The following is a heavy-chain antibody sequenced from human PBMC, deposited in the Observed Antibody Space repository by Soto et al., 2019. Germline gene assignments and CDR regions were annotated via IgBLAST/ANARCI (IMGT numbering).Heavy chain of an antibody. CDR3: ARGHLAVVPVASWFYYMDV. D-gene: IGHD2-2*01. Sequence: QVQLVQSGAEVEKPGASVKVSCKASGYTFTNYAVHWVRQAPGQRREWMGWIHAGNGNTRFSQNLQGRVTITRDTSARTIYMELSSLRAEDTAVYYCARGHLAVVPVASWFYYMDVWGKGTTVTVSS. CDR2: IHAGNGNT. V-gene: IGHV1-3*01. CDR1: GYTFTNYA. J-gene: IGHJ6*03.